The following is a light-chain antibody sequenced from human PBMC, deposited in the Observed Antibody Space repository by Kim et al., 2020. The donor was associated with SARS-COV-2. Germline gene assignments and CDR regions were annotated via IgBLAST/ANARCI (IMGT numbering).Light chain of an antibody. Sequence: GQTVKITCQGGRLSRNDSSCYQQQPGQAPVRVMHDKNNRHSEIPDRFSGSSSGKTASLTIAGAQAAAEADYYCNSRDRDDTGNLYVFGPGTQLTVL. V-gene: IGLV3-19*01. CDR3: NSRDRDDTGNLYV. J-gene: IGLJ1*01. CDR1: RLSRND. CDR2: DKN.